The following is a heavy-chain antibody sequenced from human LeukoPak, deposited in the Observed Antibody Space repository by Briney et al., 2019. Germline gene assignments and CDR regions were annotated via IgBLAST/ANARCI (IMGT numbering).Heavy chain of an antibody. CDR2: IYYSGST. V-gene: IGHV4-39*01. D-gene: IGHD3-3*01. Sequence: GSLRLSCAASGFTFTNYWMSWIRQPPGKGLEWIGSIYYSGSTYYNPSLKSRVTISVDTSKNQFSLKLSSVTAADTAVYYCARSRDFWSGYSKTNFDYWGQGTLVTVSS. J-gene: IGHJ4*02. CDR3: ARSRDFWSGYSKTNFDY. CDR1: GFTFTNYW.